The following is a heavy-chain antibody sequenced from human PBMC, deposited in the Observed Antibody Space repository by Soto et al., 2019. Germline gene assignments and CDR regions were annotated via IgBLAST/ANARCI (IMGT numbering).Heavy chain of an antibody. Sequence: QVQLVESGGGLVKPGGSLRLSCAASGFTFSDYYMSWIRQAPGKGLEWLSYISGSSSHTNYADSVRGRFTISRDNAKNSLSLQMNSLRAEDSAVYYCSRVTEADHEARWGRGTLVTVSS. CDR2: ISGSSSHT. CDR3: SRVTEADHEAR. J-gene: IGHJ2*01. CDR1: GFTFSDYY. V-gene: IGHV3-11*05. D-gene: IGHD4-4*01.